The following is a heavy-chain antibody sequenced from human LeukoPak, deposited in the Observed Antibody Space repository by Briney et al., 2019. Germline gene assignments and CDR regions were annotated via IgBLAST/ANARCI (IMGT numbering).Heavy chain of an antibody. CDR3: AKDPVGATVTGDY. CDR2: ISYDGSNK. D-gene: IGHD1-26*01. V-gene: IGHV3-30-3*01. J-gene: IGHJ4*02. CDR1: GFTFSSYA. Sequence: GGSLRLSCAASGFTFSSYAMHWVRQAPGKGLEWVAVISYDGSNKYYADSVKGRFTISRDNSKNTLYLQMNSLRAEDTAVYYCAKDPVGATVTGDYWGQGTLVTVSS.